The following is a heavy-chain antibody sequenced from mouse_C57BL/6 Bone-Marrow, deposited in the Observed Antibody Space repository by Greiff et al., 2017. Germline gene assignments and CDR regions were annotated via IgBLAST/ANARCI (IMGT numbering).Heavy chain of an antibody. CDR1: GYTFTDYN. V-gene: IGHV1-18*01. D-gene: IGHD2-4*01. CDR3: ARSGYDYDGFAY. CDR2: INPDNGGT. Sequence: VQLQQSGPELVKPGASVKMPCKASGYTFTDYNMDWVKQSHGKSLEWIGDINPDNGGTIYTPKFKGKATLTVDKSSSTAYMELRSLTSADTTVYYWARSGYDYDGFAYWGQGTLVTVSA. J-gene: IGHJ3*01.